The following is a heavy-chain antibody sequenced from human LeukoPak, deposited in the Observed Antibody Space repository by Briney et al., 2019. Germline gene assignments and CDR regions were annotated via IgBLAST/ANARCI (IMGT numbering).Heavy chain of an antibody. CDR3: ASVAVAGIDY. D-gene: IGHD6-19*01. Sequence: SETLSLTCAAYGGSFSGYCWSWTRQPPGKGLEWIGEINHSGSTNYNPSLKSRVTISVDTSKNQFSLKLSSVTAADTAVYYCASVAVAGIDYWGQGTLVTVSS. CDR2: INHSGST. CDR1: GGSFSGYC. V-gene: IGHV4-34*01. J-gene: IGHJ4*02.